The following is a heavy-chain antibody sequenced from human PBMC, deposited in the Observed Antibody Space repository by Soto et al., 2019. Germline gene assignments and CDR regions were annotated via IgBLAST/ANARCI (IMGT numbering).Heavy chain of an antibody. D-gene: IGHD2-21*02. CDR2: IYYSGGT. CDR3: ASAPTLRPALDY. CDR1: GDYIKSSHW. V-gene: IGHV4-4*02. J-gene: IGHJ4*02. Sequence: HVQPQESGPGLVKPSATLSLTCTVSGDYIKSSHWYSWVRQPPGKGLDWIGEIYYSGGTNLNPSLKSRVTMSLGKFKNEIFLNLDSVTAADTAIYYCASAPTLRPALDYWGQGALV.